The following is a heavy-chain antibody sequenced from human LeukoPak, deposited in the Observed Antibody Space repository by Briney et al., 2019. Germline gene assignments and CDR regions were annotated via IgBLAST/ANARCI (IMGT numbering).Heavy chain of an antibody. Sequence: GGSLRLSCAASGFTFSSYEMNWVRQAPGKGLEWVSYISSSGSTIYYADSVKGRFTISRDNAKNSLYLQMNSLRAEDTAVYYCARGGRYYDSGGYYVEYFQHWGQGTLVTVSS. CDR3: ARGGRYYDSGGYYVEYFQH. V-gene: IGHV3-48*03. J-gene: IGHJ1*01. CDR2: ISSSGSTI. CDR1: GFTFSSYE. D-gene: IGHD3-22*01.